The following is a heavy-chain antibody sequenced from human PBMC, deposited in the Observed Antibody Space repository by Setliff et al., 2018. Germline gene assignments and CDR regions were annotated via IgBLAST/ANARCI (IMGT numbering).Heavy chain of an antibody. CDR2: INHSGST. D-gene: IGHD3-3*01. CDR1: GGSFSGYY. CDR3: ARVGHSTYYNFWSGPRGYNWFDP. J-gene: IGHJ5*02. V-gene: IGHV4-34*01. Sequence: SETLSLTCAVYGGSFSGYYWSWIRQPPGKGLEWIGEINHSGSTNYNPSLKSRVTISVDTSKNQFSLKPSSVTAADTAVYYCARVGHSTYYNFWSGPRGYNWFDPWGQGTLVTVSS.